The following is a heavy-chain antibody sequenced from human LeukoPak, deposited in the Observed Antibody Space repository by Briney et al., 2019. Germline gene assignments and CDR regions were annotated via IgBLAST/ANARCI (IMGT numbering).Heavy chain of an antibody. CDR2: ISGSGTTT. V-gene: IGHV3-11*01. Sequence: GGSLRLSCAASGFTFSNYYMTWIRQAPGKGLVYISYISGSGTTTNYADSVKGRFTISRDNDKNSLYLQMNSLRAEDTAVYYCAREARISRDWGQGTLVTVSS. J-gene: IGHJ4*02. CDR3: AREARISRD. D-gene: IGHD1-14*01. CDR1: GFTFSNYY.